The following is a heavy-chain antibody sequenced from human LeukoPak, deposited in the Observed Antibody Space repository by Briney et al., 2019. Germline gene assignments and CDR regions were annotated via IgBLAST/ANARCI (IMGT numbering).Heavy chain of an antibody. V-gene: IGHV1-58*01. J-gene: IGHJ1*01. CDR3: ARWQEGFQH. CDR1: GFTFSTSA. CDR2: IIVGSGAT. D-gene: IGHD2-15*01. Sequence: ASVKVSCKTSGFTFSTSAVQWVRQARGQRLEWIGWIIVGSGATNYAQSLQGRFTITRDMSTNTAYMELSSLGSEDSAVYYCARWQEGFQHWGQGTLVTVSS.